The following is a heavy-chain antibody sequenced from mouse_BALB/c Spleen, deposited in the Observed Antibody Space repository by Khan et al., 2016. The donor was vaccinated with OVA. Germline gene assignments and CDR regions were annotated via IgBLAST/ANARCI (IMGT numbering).Heavy chain of an antibody. CDR1: GYTFTNDG. J-gene: IGHJ4*01. CDR2: INTYTGEP. V-gene: IGHV9-3-1*01. CDR3: ARPPYFSYVLVY. Sequence: QIQLVQSGPELKKPGETVKISCKASGYTFTNDGMNWVKQAPGKGLKWMGWINTYTGEPTYADDFKGRFAFSLETSASTAYLQINNLQNEDTATYFCARPPYFSYVLVYWGQGTSVTVSS. D-gene: IGHD2-10*01.